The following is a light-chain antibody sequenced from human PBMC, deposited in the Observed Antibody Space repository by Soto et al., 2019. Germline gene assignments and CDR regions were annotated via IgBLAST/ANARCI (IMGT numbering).Light chain of an antibody. V-gene: IGKV3-11*01. CDR3: QQRSNWLYT. CDR2: DAS. J-gene: IGKJ2*01. Sequence: EIVLTPSPATLSLSPGERATLSCRASQSVSSYLAWYQQKPGQAPRLLIYDASNRATGIPARFSGSGSGTDFTLTISRLEPEDFAVYYCQQRSNWLYTFGQGTKREIK. CDR1: QSVSSY.